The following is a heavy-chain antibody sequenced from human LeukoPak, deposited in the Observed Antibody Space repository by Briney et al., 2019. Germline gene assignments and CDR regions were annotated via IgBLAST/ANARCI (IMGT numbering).Heavy chain of an antibody. Sequence: GGSLRLPCAASGFTFSSYGMHWVRQAPGKGLEWVAVISYDGSNKYYADSVKGRFTISRDNSKNTLYLQMNSLRAEDTAVYYCAREGADSYGQGAKNYYYYMDVWGKGTTVTVSS. V-gene: IGHV3-30*03. D-gene: IGHD5-18*01. CDR2: ISYDGSNK. J-gene: IGHJ6*03. CDR1: GFTFSSYG. CDR3: AREGADSYGQGAKNYYYYMDV.